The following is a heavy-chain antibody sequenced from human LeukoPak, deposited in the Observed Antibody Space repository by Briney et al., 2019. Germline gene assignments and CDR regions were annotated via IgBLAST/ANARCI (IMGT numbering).Heavy chain of an antibody. CDR3: ARGFMTASDY. V-gene: IGHV4-34*01. CDR2: INHSGST. CDR1: GGPFSGYY. Sequence: SSETLSLTCAVYGGPFSGYYLTWLRQPPGKGLEWIGEINHSGSTNYNPSLKSRVTISVDTSKNQFSLKLSSVTAADTAVYYCARGFMTASDYWGQGTLVTVSS. D-gene: IGHD3-16*01. J-gene: IGHJ4*02.